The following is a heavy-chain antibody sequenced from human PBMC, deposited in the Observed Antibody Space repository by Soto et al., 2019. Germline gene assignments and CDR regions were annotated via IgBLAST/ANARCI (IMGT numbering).Heavy chain of an antibody. J-gene: IGHJ4*02. CDR3: AKDLSGYNYGYYRRFAD. D-gene: IGHD5-18*01. CDR1: GFTFSTYG. CDR2: ISYGGSNK. Sequence: GGSLRLSCAASGFTFSTYGMHWVRQAPGKGLEWVAVISYGGSNKYYADSVKGRFTISRDNSKNTLYLQMNSLRSEDTAVYYCAKDLSGYNYGYYRRFADWGQGTLVTVSS. V-gene: IGHV3-30*18.